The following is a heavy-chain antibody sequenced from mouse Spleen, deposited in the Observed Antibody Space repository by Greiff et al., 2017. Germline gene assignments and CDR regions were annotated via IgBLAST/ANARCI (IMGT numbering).Heavy chain of an antibody. Sequence: EVKLMESGPGLVKPSQSLSLTCSVTGYSITSGYYWNWIRQFPGNKLEWMGYISYDGSNNYNPSLKNRISITRDTSKNQFFLKLNSVTTEDTATYYCARERDGYYAWFAYWGQGTLVTVSA. CDR3: ARERDGYYAWFAY. D-gene: IGHD2-3*01. V-gene: IGHV3-6*01. CDR2: ISYDGSN. CDR1: GYSITSGYY. J-gene: IGHJ3*01.